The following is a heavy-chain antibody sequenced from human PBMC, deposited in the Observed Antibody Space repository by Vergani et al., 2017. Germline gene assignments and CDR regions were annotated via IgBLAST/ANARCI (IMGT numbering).Heavy chain of an antibody. J-gene: IGHJ6*03. CDR3: ARVNTETKGQRYYYYYMDV. Sequence: QVQLQESGPGLVKPSETLSLTCTVSGDSVISTDYHWGWIRQPPGKGLEWIGSMDYSGSTSYNPSLESRISISFETPKNRFSLRLTSGTATDTARYFCARVNTETKGQRYYYYYMDVWGQGTAVTVS. CDR1: GDSVISTDYH. CDR2: MDYSGST. D-gene: IGHD4-11*01. V-gene: IGHV4-39*07.